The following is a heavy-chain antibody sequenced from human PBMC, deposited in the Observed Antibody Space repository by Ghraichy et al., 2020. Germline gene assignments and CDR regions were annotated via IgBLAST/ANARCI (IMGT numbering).Heavy chain of an antibody. Sequence: SETLSLTCTVSGGSISSTSYYWSWIRQPPGKGLEWIGSVYYTGSTHYNSSLKSRVNMSVDTSKNQFSLKLNSVTAADTAVYYCARGVGVDYFPSWGQGTLVTGSS. CDR2: VYYTGST. D-gene: IGHD2-8*01. V-gene: IGHV4-39*07. CDR3: ARGVGVDYFPS. CDR1: GGSISSTSYY. J-gene: IGHJ4*02.